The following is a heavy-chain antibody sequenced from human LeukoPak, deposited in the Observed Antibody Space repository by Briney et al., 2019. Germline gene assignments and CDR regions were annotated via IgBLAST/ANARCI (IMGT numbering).Heavy chain of an antibody. V-gene: IGHV4-59*01. CDR1: GGFISSYY. D-gene: IGHD3-10*01. J-gene: IGHJ6*03. Sequence: PSETLSLTCTVSGGFISSYYWSWIRQPPGKGLEWIGYIYYSGSTNYNPSLKSRVTISVDTSKNQFSLKLSSVTAADTAVYYCARVAGSGSYPYYYYYMDVWGKGTTVTVSS. CDR2: IYYSGST. CDR3: ARVAGSGSYPYYYYYMDV.